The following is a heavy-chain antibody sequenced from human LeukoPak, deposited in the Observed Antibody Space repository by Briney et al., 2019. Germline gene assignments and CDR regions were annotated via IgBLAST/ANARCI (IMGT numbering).Heavy chain of an antibody. J-gene: IGHJ4*02. CDR3: ARANPPSPGGRWPD. D-gene: IGHD5-24*01. CDR2: VYRSGSA. V-gene: IGHV4-39*07. CDR1: GGSISSGGYY. Sequence: SETLSLTCTVSGGSISSGGYYWSWIRQPPGKGLEWIGSVYRSGSAYYNPSLKSRLLVSVDTSNNQFSLKLNFVTVADTAMYYCARANPPSPGGRWPDWGQGTQVIVSS.